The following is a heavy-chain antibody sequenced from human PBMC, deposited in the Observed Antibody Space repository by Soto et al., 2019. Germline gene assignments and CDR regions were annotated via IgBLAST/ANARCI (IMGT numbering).Heavy chain of an antibody. Sequence: QITLKASGPTLVKHTQTLTLTTALSGFALSTSGVGVGWIRQPPGKALEWLSLIYWADDQGYSPTLKSRLTITKDTSKNLVVLTMTNMDPLDTATYYCAHSLRYSAGDWFDPWGQGTLVTVSS. CDR3: AHSLRYSAGDWFDP. D-gene: IGHD3-9*01. CDR2: IYWADDQ. J-gene: IGHJ5*02. CDR1: GFALSTSGVG. V-gene: IGHV2-5*02.